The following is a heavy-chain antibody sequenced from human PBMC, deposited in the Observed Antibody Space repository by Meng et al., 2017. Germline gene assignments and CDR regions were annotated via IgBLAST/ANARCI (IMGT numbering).Heavy chain of an antibody. D-gene: IGHD3-22*01. CDR3: ARGYHYYYDSSGPFNWFDP. CDR1: GGSISSSSYY. Sequence: GAGQGLVEPSEPLSLTCTVSGGSISSSSYYWGWIRQPPGKGLEWIGSIYYSGSTYYNPSLKSRVTISVDTSKNQFSLKLSSVTAADTAVYYCARGYHYYYDSSGPFNWFDPWGQGTLVTVSS. J-gene: IGHJ5*02. V-gene: IGHV4-39*07. CDR2: IYYSGST.